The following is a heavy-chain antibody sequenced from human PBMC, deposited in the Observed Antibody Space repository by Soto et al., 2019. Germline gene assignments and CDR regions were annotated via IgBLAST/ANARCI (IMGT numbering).Heavy chain of an antibody. CDR1: GDSISSYY. CDR2: LYYGRSA. J-gene: IGHJ4*02. Sequence: QVQLQESGPGLVKPSETLSLTCAVSGDSISSYYCMWIRQPPGKGLESIVYLYYGRSANYNPSLKSRVTLSVDTSTNQGYLALSSMTASDTAVYYCALRSMAVVPEYWGQGTLVTVSP. CDR3: ALRSMAVVPEY. D-gene: IGHD3-22*01. V-gene: IGHV4-59*01.